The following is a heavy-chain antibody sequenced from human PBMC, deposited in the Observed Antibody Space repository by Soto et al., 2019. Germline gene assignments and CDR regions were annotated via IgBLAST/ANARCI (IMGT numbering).Heavy chain of an antibody. J-gene: IGHJ4*02. Sequence: SETLSLTCTVSGGSISSYYWSWIRQPPGKGLEWIGYIYYTGSTNYNPSLKSRVTISVDTSKDQFSLKLPSVTAADTAVYYCARFVPCSDGSCGLDHWGQGTLVTVSS. CDR1: GGSISSYY. D-gene: IGHD2-15*01. CDR2: IYYTGST. CDR3: ARFVPCSDGSCGLDH. V-gene: IGHV4-59*12.